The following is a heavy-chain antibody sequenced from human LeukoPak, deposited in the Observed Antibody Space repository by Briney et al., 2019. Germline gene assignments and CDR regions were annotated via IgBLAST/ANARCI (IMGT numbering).Heavy chain of an antibody. V-gene: IGHV1-18*01. CDR3: ARASTAAGRGYFDY. J-gene: IGHJ4*02. D-gene: IGHD6-13*01. CDR1: GYTFTSYG. CDR2: ISAYNGNT. Sequence: ASEKVSCKASGYTFTSYGISWVRQAPGQGLEWMGWISAYNGNTNYAQKLQGRVTMTTDTSTSTAYMELRSLRSDDTAVHYCARASTAAGRGYFDYWGQGTLVTVSS.